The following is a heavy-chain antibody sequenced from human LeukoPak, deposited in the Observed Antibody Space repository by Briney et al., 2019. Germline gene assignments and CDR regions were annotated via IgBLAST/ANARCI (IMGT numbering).Heavy chain of an antibody. J-gene: IGHJ4*02. D-gene: IGHD1-26*01. Sequence: PSQTLSLTCTVSGGSISSGSYYWSWLRQPAGKGLEWIGRIYTSGSTNYNPSLKSRVTISVDTSKNQFSLKLSSVTAADMAVYYYASQGVEGAIPFDYWGQGTLVTVSS. CDR1: GGSISSGSYY. CDR2: IYTSGST. V-gene: IGHV4-61*02. CDR3: ASQGVEGAIPFDY.